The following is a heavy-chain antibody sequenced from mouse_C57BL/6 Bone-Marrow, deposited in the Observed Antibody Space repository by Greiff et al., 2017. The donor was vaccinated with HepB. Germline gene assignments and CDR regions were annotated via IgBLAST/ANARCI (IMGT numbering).Heavy chain of an antibody. CDR1: GFTFSSYG. CDR3: ARRGHYYAMDY. D-gene: IGHD3-3*01. J-gene: IGHJ4*01. V-gene: IGHV5-6*02. CDR2: ISSGGSYT. Sequence: EVMLVESGGDLVKPGGSLKLSCAASGFTFSSYGMTWVRQTPDKRLEWVATISSGGSYTYYPDSVKVRFNISRDNAKNTLYMHMSSLKSEDTAMYYCARRGHYYAMDYWGQGTSVTVSS.